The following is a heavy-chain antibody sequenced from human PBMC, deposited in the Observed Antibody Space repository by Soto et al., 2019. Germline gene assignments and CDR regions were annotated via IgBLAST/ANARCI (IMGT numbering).Heavy chain of an antibody. Sequence: SETLSLTCTVSGGSFSGYYWSWIRQPPGKGLEWIGEINHSGSTNYNPSLKSRVTISVDTSKNQFSLKLSSVTAADTAVYYCASSHDFWSGYFSRGPNYGMDVWGQGTTVTVSS. CDR3: ASSHDFWSGYFSRGPNYGMDV. J-gene: IGHJ6*02. CDR1: GGSFSGYY. D-gene: IGHD3-3*01. CDR2: INHSGST. V-gene: IGHV4-34*01.